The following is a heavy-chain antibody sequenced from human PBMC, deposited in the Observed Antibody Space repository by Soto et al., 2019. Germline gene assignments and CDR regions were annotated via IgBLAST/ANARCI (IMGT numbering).Heavy chain of an antibody. V-gene: IGHV3-23*01. CDR1: GFTFSTHA. CDR3: VREGGSIGGWFGRKFDS. J-gene: IGHJ4*02. D-gene: IGHD6-19*01. CDR2: ISSGGTTT. Sequence: DVELLESGGDLVQPGGSLRLSCAASGFTFSTHAMSWVRQAPGKGLEWVSSISSGGTTTFYAASVEGRFTISRDKSKNTLYLQMNSLRADDTAVYYCVREGGSIGGWFGRKFDSWGQGTQVTVSS.